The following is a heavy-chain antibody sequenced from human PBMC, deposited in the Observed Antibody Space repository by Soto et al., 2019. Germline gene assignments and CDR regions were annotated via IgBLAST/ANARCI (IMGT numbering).Heavy chain of an antibody. J-gene: IGHJ3*02. CDR3: AKARSFSLNGYYYDSSGVHDAFDI. CDR2: ISGSGGST. V-gene: IGHV3-23*01. CDR1: GFTFSSYA. D-gene: IGHD3-22*01. Sequence: GGSLRLSXAASGFTFSSYAMSWVRQAPGKGLEWVSAISGSGGSTYYADSVKGRFTISRDNSKNTLYLQMNSLRAEDTAVYYCAKARSFSLNGYYYDSSGVHDAFDIWGQGTMVTVSS.